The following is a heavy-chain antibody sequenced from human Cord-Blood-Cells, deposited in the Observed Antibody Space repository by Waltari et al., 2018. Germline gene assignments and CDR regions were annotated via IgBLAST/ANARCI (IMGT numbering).Heavy chain of an antibody. CDR2: INPNSGGK. D-gene: IGHD3-3*01. CDR1: GYTFTGYY. CDR3: ARVPVLRFLEWLLDY. V-gene: IGHV1-2*02. Sequence: QVQLVQSGAEVKKPGASVKVSCKASGYTFTGYYMHWVRQAPGQGLEWMGWINPNSGGKNYAQKFQGRVTMTRDTSISTAYMELSRLRSDDTAVYYCARVPVLRFLEWLLDYWGQGTLVTVSS. J-gene: IGHJ4*02.